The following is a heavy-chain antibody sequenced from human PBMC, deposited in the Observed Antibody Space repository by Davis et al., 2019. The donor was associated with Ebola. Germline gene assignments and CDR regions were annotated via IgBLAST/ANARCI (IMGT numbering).Heavy chain of an antibody. CDR2: INPITGGT. Sequence: ASVTYSCKASGYRFTISYMHWVRPAPGQGLEWMGIINPITGGTSYAQNFQVRVNMTRDTSTSTVYMELSSLRSEDTAVYYCAREGGRYYDSSGYVFDIWGQGTMVKVSS. CDR3: AREGGRYYDSSGYVFDI. D-gene: IGHD3-22*01. V-gene: IGHV1-46*01. J-gene: IGHJ3*02. CDR1: GYRFTISY.